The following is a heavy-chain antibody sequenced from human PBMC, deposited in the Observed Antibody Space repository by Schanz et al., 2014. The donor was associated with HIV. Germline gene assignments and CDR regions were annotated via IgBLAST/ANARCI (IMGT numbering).Heavy chain of an antibody. CDR2: INAYNGNT. D-gene: IGHD2-2*01. CDR3: ARDLRVVPAASDNWFDP. J-gene: IGHJ5*02. CDR1: GYAFSDYY. Sequence: QAQLVQSGAEVSEPGASVKVSCKASGYAFSDYYLHWVRKAPGQGLQWMGWINAYNGNTHYAQKLQGRVTMTTDTSTSTAYMELRNLRSDDTAVYYCARDLRVVPAASDNWFDPWGQGTLVTVSS. V-gene: IGHV1-18*04.